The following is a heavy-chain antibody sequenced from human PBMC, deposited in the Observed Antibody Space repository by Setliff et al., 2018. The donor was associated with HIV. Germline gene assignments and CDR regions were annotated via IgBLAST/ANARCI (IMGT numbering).Heavy chain of an antibody. V-gene: IGHV4-61*02. CDR1: GGSISSGSYY. J-gene: IGHJ6*03. D-gene: IGHD3-10*01. CDR3: ARDQGHGSGRSYYYYYMDV. Sequence: PSETLSLTCTVAGGSISSGSYYWSWIRQPAGKGLEWIGRIHTSGSTYYNPSLQSRVTMAVDTSKNQFSLKLSSVTAADTAVYYCARDQGHGSGRSYYYYYMDVWGKGTTVTVSS. CDR2: IHTSGST.